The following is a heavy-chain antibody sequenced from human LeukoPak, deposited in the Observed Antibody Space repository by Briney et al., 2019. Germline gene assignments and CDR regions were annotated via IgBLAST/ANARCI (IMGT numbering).Heavy chain of an antibody. CDR2: INHSGST. J-gene: IGHJ3*02. CDR3: AVVPAAIPDAFDI. Sequence: NPSETLSLTCTVSGGSISSSSYYWSWIRQPPGKGLEWIGEINHSGSTNYNPSLKSRVTISVDTSKNQFSLKLSSVTAADTAVYYCAVVPAAIPDAFDIWGQGTMVTVSS. CDR1: GGSISSSSYY. V-gene: IGHV4-39*07. D-gene: IGHD2-2*02.